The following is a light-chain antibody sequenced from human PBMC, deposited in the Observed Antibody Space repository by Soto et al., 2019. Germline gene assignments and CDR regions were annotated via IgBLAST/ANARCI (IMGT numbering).Light chain of an antibody. CDR1: SSDVGGYNY. Sequence: QSALTQPASVSGSPGQSITISCTGTSSDVGGYNYVSWYQHHPGKAPKLIIYDVSNRPSGVSIRFSGSKSDNTASLTFSGLQPEDEADYHCSSYTTSNTRQIVFGTGTKLTVL. V-gene: IGLV2-14*03. CDR3: SSYTTSNTRQIV. J-gene: IGLJ1*01. CDR2: DVS.